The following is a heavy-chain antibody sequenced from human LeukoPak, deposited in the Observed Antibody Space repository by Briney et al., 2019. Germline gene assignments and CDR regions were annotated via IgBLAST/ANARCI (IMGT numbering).Heavy chain of an antibody. CDR1: GFTFSSYA. CDR2: ISGSGGST. J-gene: IGHJ4*02. CDR3: ANFDYGDLFDY. Sequence: GGSLRLSCAASGFTFSSYAVSWVRQAPGKGLEWVSAISGSGGSTYYADSVKGRFTISRDNSKNTLYLQMNSLRAEDTAVYHCANFDYGDLFDYWGQGTLVTVSS. D-gene: IGHD4-17*01. V-gene: IGHV3-23*01.